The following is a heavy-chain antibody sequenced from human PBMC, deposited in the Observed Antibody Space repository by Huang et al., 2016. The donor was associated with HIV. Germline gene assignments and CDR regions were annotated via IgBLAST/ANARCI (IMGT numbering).Heavy chain of an antibody. D-gene: IGHD3-3*01. CDR2: ISSSSSTI. CDR3: ARGIRYFGVVAYFDY. V-gene: IGHV3-48*02. CDR1: GFTFSSYS. J-gene: IGHJ4*02. Sequence: EVQLVESGGGLVQHGGSLRLSCAASGFTFSSYSMNWVSQAPGKGLDWVSYISSSSSTIYYADSVKGRFTISRDNAKNSLFLQMNSLRDEDTAVYYCARGIRYFGVVAYFDYWGQGALVTVSS.